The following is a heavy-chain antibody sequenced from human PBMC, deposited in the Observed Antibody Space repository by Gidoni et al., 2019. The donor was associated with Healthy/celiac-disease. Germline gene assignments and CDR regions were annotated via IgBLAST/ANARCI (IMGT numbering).Heavy chain of an antibody. CDR1: GGSISSGGYS. CDR2: INHSGRT. CDR3: ARGIAARPLSSFDY. Sequence: QLQLQESGSGLVKPSQTLSLTCAVSGGSISSGGYSWSWIRQPPGKGLEWIGYINHSGRTYYNPSLKSRVTISVDRSKNQFSLKLSSVTAADTAVYYCARGIAARPLSSFDYWGQGTLVTVSS. J-gene: IGHJ4*02. D-gene: IGHD6-6*01. V-gene: IGHV4-30-2*01.